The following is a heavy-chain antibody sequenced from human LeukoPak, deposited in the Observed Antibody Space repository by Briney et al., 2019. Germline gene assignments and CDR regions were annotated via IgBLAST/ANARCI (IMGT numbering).Heavy chain of an antibody. J-gene: IGHJ4*02. V-gene: IGHV3-30*04. D-gene: IGHD3-10*01. CDR3: ARDQYYGSGRPSDFDY. CDR1: GFTFSSYA. Sequence: PGGSLRLSCAASGFTFSSYAMHWVRQAPGKGLEWVAVISYDGSNKYYADSVKGRFTISRDNSKNTLYLQMNSLRAEDTAVYYCARDQYYGSGRPSDFDYWGQGTLVTVSS. CDR2: ISYDGSNK.